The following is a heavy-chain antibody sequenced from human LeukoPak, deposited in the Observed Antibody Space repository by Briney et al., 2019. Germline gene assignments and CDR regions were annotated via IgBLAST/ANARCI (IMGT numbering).Heavy chain of an antibody. Sequence: SETLSLTCAVYGGSFSGYYWSWIRQPPGKGLEWIGEINHSGSTNYNPSLKSRVTISVDTSKNQFSLKLSSVTAAVTAVYYCARGIVVVAATSGKVAPPYFDYWGQGTLVTVSS. J-gene: IGHJ4*02. CDR1: GGSFSGYY. V-gene: IGHV4-34*01. CDR2: INHSGST. CDR3: ARGIVVVAATSGKVAPPYFDY. D-gene: IGHD2-15*01.